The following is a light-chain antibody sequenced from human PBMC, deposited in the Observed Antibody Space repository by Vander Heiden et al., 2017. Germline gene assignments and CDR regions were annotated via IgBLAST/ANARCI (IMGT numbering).Light chain of an antibody. CDR3: HQDGSSPQT. J-gene: IGKJ1*01. Sequence: EIVLTQSPGTLSLSPGERATLSCRASQSVSSSYLAWYQQKPGQAPRLLIYGASSSATGIPDRFSGTGSGTDFTLTISRLEPEDFAVYYCHQDGSSPQTFGQGTKVEIK. CDR1: QSVSSSY. V-gene: IGKV3-20*01. CDR2: GAS.